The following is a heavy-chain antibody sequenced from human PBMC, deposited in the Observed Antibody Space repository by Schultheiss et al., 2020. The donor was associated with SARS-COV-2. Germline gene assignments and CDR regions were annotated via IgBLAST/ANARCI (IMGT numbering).Heavy chain of an antibody. J-gene: IGHJ6*02. CDR3: ASLHCSGSNCYGIYYHGMDV. Sequence: GGSLRLSCAASGFTFSRYAMSWVRQAPGKELEWVSGIGETLDRTYYADSVKGRFTISRDNSKNTVYLQMNSLRTEDTALYYCASLHCSGSNCYGIYYHGMDVWGQGTTVTVS. CDR1: GFTFSRYA. D-gene: IGHD2-2*01. CDR2: IGETLDRT. V-gene: IGHV3-23*01.